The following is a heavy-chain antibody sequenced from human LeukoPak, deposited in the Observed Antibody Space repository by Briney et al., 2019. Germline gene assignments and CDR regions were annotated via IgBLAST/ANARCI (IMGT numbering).Heavy chain of an antibody. Sequence: GGSLRLSCVASGFTFSSYRMHWVRQDPRKGLVWVSRINGDGRNINYADSVRGRFTISRDNAKNTLYLQMNTLRVEDTAVYYCTRDLMDYDVSTGLHHYYMDVWGQGTTVTVSS. CDR3: TRDLMDYDVSTGLHHYYMDV. CDR1: GFTFSSYR. J-gene: IGHJ6*02. CDR2: INGDGRNI. D-gene: IGHD3-9*01. V-gene: IGHV3-74*01.